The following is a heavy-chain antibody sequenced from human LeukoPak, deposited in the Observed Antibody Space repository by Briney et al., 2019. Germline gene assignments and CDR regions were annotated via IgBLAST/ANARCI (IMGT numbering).Heavy chain of an antibody. V-gene: IGHV3-21*01. CDR2: ISSSSSYI. J-gene: IGHJ4*02. CDR3: AREYYDFWSGYHGVRGPRSGFDY. D-gene: IGHD3-3*01. Sequence: SGGSLRLSCAASGFTFSSYSMNWVRQAPGKGLEWVSSISSSSSYIYYADSVKGRFTISRDNAKNSLYLQMNSLRAEDTAVYYCAREYYDFWSGYHGVRGPRSGFDYWGQGTLVTVSS. CDR1: GFTFSSYS.